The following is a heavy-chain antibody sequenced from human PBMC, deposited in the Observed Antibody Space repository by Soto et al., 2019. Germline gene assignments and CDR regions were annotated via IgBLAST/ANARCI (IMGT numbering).Heavy chain of an antibody. CDR2: ILYSGTT. Sequence: QVQLQESGPGLVKPSQTLSLTCAVSGGSISSGDYYWSWIRQPPGKGLEWIGYILYSGTTNYNPSLESRLTISVDTSKNQFSLKLTSVTAADTAVYYCARNGALDYWGRGTLVTVSS. CDR3: ARNGALDY. V-gene: IGHV4-30-4*01. D-gene: IGHD2-8*01. J-gene: IGHJ4*02. CDR1: GGSISSGDYY.